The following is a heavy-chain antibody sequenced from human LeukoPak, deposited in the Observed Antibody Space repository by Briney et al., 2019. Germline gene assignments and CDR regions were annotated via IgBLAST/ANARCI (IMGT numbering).Heavy chain of an antibody. CDR3: AKSRTYYYGSGSGV. V-gene: IGHV3-23*01. Sequence: PGGSLRLSCAASGLTFSSYAMSWVRQAPGKGLEWVSAISGSGGSTYYADSVKGRFTISRDNSKNTLYLQMNSLRAEDTAVYYCAKSRTYYYGSGSGVWGQGTLVTVSS. J-gene: IGHJ4*02. CDR1: GLTFSSYA. D-gene: IGHD3-10*01. CDR2: ISGSGGST.